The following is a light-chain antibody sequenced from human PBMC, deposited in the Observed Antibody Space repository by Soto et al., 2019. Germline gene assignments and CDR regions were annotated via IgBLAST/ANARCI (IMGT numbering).Light chain of an antibody. CDR3: QQRSNWPLFT. J-gene: IGKJ3*01. Sequence: EIVLTQSPATLSLSPGERATLSCRASQSVSSDLAWYQQKPGQAPRLLIYDASNRATGIPARFSGSGSGTDFPLTISSLEPEDFAVYYCQQRSNWPLFTFGAGTKVDTK. V-gene: IGKV3-11*01. CDR2: DAS. CDR1: QSVSSD.